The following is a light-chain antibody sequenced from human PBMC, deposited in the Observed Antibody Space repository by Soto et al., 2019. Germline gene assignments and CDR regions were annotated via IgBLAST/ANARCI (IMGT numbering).Light chain of an antibody. CDR3: QQYDKLPLCI. CDR2: DAS. V-gene: IGKV1-33*01. J-gene: IGKJ1*01. Sequence: DIHMNESPSSLSASVGDRVTITCQASQDISNYLNWYQQKPGKAPKLLIYDASNLETGVPSRFSGSGSGTDFTFTIISLQPEDIATYYCQQYDKLPLCIFGPGTKGE. CDR1: QDISNY.